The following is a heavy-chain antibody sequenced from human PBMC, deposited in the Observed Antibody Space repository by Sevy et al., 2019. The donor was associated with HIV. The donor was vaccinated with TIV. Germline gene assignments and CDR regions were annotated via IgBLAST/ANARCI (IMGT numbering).Heavy chain of an antibody. CDR2: IKQDGSEK. V-gene: IGHV3-7*01. J-gene: IGHJ4*02. D-gene: IGHD3-16*01. CDR1: GFTLSTYW. Sequence: GSLRPSCTASGFTLSTYWMTLVPQAPGKGLEGVANIKQDGSEKYYVDSVKGRFTISRDNAKNSLYLQMNSLRAEDTAVYYCARDWGSVHWGQGTLVTVSS. CDR3: ARDWGSVH.